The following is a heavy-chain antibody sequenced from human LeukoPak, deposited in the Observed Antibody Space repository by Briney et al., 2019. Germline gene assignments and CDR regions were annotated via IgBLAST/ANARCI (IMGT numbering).Heavy chain of an antibody. D-gene: IGHD5/OR15-5a*01. CDR1: GFTVSSNY. CDR3: AKCVSGFWYFDL. CDR2: ITGSGGST. Sequence: GGSLRLSCAASGFTVSSNYMNWVRRAPGKGLEWASGITGSGGSTDYADSVNGRFTISRDNSKNTLYLQMNSLRAEDTAVYYCAKCVSGFWYFDLWGRGTLVTVSS. V-gene: IGHV3-23*01. J-gene: IGHJ2*01.